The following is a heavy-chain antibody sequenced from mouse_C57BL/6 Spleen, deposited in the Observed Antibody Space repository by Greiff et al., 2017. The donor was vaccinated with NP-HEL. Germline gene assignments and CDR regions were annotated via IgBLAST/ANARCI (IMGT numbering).Heavy chain of an antibody. D-gene: IGHD3-3*01. J-gene: IGHJ3*01. V-gene: IGHV1-4*01. CDR1: GYTFTSYT. Sequence: QVQLQQSGAELARPGDSVKMSCKASGYTFTSYTMHWVKQRPGQGLEWIGYINHSSGYTKYNQKFKDKATLTADKSSSTAYMQLRSLTSEDSAVYYCARGTEGAWFAYWGQGTLVTVSA. CDR2: INHSSGYT. CDR3: ARGTEGAWFAY.